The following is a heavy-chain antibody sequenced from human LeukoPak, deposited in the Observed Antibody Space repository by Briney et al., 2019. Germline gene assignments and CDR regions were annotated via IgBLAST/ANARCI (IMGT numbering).Heavy chain of an antibody. Sequence: RASETLSLTCTVSGGSISSYYWSWIRQPAGKGLEWIGEINHSGSTNYNPSLKSRVTISVDTSKNQFSLKLSSVTAADTAVYYCARTGRNYYDTIDAFDIWGQGTVVTVSS. V-gene: IGHV4-34*01. CDR2: INHSGST. CDR1: GGSISSYY. CDR3: ARTGRNYYDTIDAFDI. D-gene: IGHD3-22*01. J-gene: IGHJ3*02.